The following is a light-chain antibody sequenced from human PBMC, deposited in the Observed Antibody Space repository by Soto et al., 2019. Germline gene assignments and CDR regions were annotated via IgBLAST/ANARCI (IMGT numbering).Light chain of an antibody. CDR2: RAS. CDR3: QHYNSYSEA. CDR1: PTISSW. J-gene: IGKJ1*01. Sequence: DIQMTPSPSTLSGSVGDRVTITCRASPTISSWLAWYQQKPGKAPKLLIYRASTLNSGVPSRCSGSGSGTEFTLTISSLQPDDFSTYYCQHYNSYSEAFGQGTKVDIK. V-gene: IGKV1-5*03.